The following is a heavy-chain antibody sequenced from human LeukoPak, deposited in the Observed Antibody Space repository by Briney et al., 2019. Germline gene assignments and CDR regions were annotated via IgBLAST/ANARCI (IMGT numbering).Heavy chain of an antibody. J-gene: IGHJ5*02. D-gene: IGHD2-2*02. CDR1: GYSFTSYW. CDR2: IYPGDSDT. Sequence: GESLKISCKGSGYSFTSYWIGWVRQMPGKGLEWMGIIYPGDSDTRYSPSFQGQVTISADKSISTAYLQWSSLKASDIAMYYCARQLSGQLLYTWFDPWGQGTLVTVSS. CDR3: ARQLSGQLLYTWFDP. V-gene: IGHV5-51*01.